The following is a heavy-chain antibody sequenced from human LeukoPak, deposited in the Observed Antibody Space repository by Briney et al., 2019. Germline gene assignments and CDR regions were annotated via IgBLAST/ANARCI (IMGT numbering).Heavy chain of an antibody. J-gene: IGHJ4*02. CDR2: SSGSSTTI. V-gene: IGHV3-48*04. CDR3: ARASGGVSGYDLYYFDF. CDR1: GFTFSSYS. Sequence: GGSLRLSCAASGFTFSSYSMNWVRQAPGKGLEWVSYSSGSSTTIYYADSVKGRFTISRDNAKNSLYLQMNSLRAEDTAVYYCARASGGVSGYDLYYFDFWGQGTLVTVSS. D-gene: IGHD5-12*01.